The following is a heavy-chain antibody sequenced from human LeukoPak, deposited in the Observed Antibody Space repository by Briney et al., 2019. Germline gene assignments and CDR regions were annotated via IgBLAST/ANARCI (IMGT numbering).Heavy chain of an antibody. J-gene: IGHJ5*02. Sequence: SETLSLTCTVSGGSISSYYWSWIRQPTGKGLECIGYIYYSGSTNYNPSLKSRVTMSVDTSKNQFSLKLSSVTAADTAVYYCARDTRSYYVSSGYYNWFDPWGQGTLVTVSS. V-gene: IGHV4-59*01. CDR3: ARDTRSYYVSSGYYNWFDP. D-gene: IGHD3-22*01. CDR1: GGSISSYY. CDR2: IYYSGST.